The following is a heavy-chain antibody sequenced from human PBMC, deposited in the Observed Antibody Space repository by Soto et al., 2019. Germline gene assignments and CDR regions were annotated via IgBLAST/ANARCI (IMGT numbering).Heavy chain of an antibody. CDR2: ISGSSGHI. D-gene: IGHD3-10*01. V-gene: IGHV3-21*01. CDR3: VRERGLSSFYGMDV. CDR1: GFTFSSYA. Sequence: GGSLRLSCAASGFTFSSYAMSWVRQAPGKGLEWVSAISGSSGHIYYADSVKGRFTISRDNARNSLYLQMNSLRAEDTAVYYCVRERGLSSFYGMDVWGQGTTVTVSS. J-gene: IGHJ6*02.